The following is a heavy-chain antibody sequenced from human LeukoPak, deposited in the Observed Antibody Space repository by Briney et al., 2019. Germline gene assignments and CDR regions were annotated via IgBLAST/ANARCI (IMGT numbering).Heavy chain of an antibody. CDR1: GGTFSSYA. V-gene: IGHV1-69*05. CDR3: ASGKGEVVPAE. J-gene: IGHJ4*02. CDR2: IIPIFGTA. Sequence: ASVKVSCKASGGTFSSYAISWVRQAPGQGLEWMGGIIPIFGTANYAQKFQGRVTITTDESTSTAYMELSSLRSEDTAVYYCASGKGEVVPAEWGQGTLVTVSS. D-gene: IGHD2-2*01.